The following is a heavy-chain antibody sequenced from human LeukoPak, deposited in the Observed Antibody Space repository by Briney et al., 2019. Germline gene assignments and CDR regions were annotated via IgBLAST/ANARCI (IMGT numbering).Heavy chain of an antibody. V-gene: IGHV3-74*01. CDR2: IKEDGTYT. J-gene: IGHJ4*02. CDR3: ARDFDMGITPGDDFDF. D-gene: IGHD3-9*01. Sequence: SGGSLRLSCAASGFSFSKYWMHWVRQTPGEGLVWVARIKEDGTYTSYADFVKGRFTISRDNARNTVFLQMNSLRAEDTAVYYCARDFDMGITPGDDFDFWGQGTLVTVSS. CDR1: GFSFSKYW.